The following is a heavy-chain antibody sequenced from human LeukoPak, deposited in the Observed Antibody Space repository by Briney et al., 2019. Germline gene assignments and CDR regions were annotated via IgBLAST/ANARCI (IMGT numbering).Heavy chain of an antibody. J-gene: IGHJ4*02. CDR2: ISSSSSYI. CDR3: AKLIAVAGPGGY. Sequence: GGSLRLSCAASGFTFSSYSMNWVRQAPGKGLEWVSSISSSSSYIYYADSVKGRFTISRDNSKNTLYLQMNSLRAEDTAVYYCAKLIAVAGPGGYWGQGTLVIVSS. V-gene: IGHV3-21*04. D-gene: IGHD6-19*01. CDR1: GFTFSSYS.